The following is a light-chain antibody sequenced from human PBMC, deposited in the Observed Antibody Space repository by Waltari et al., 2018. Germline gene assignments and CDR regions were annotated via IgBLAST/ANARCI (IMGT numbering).Light chain of an antibody. J-gene: IGLJ3*02. CDR1: PFPHKP. CDR3: CSPDSSGNHWV. CDR2: EDN. Sequence: SYELTQPPSVSVSPGQTARITCPGEPFPHKPGFFYSQKSGQAPVLVIYEDNKRPSGIPERFSGSSSGTLSTLTVSGAQVDDEADYYCCSPDSSGNHWVFGGGTKLAVL. V-gene: IGLV3-10*01.